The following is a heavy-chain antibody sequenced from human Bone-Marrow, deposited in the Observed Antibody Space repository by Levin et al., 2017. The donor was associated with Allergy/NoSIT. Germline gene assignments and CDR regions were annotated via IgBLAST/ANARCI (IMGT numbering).Heavy chain of an antibody. D-gene: IGHD3-16*01. V-gene: IGHV3-21*01. J-gene: IGHJ5*02. CDR3: ARITVWGTVSPERRES. CDR1: GFTFSSYS. Sequence: GGSLRLSCAASGFTFSSYSMNWVRQAPGKGLEWVSFISSSSGYIYYADSVKGRFTISRDNAKSSLYLQMNSLTAEDSAVYYCARITVWGTVSPERRESWGQGVLVTVSS. CDR2: ISSSSGYI.